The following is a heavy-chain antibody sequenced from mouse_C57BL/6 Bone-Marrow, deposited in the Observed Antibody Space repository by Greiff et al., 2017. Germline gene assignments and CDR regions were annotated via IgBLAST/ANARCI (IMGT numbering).Heavy chain of an antibody. CDR1: GFNIKDDY. V-gene: IGHV14-4*01. Sequence: EVKLMESGAELVRPGASVKLSCTASGFNIKDDYMHWVKQRPEQGLEWIGWIDPENGDTEYASKFQGKATITADTSSNTAYLQRSSLTSEDTAVYYCTTLYSNYLYYAMDYWGQGTSVTVSS. CDR2: IDPENGDT. D-gene: IGHD2-5*01. J-gene: IGHJ4*01. CDR3: TTLYSNYLYYAMDY.